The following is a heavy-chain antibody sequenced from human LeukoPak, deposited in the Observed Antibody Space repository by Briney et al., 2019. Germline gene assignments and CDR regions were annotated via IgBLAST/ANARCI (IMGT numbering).Heavy chain of an antibody. Sequence: SETLSLTCTVSGASINTSNFYWAWIRQPPGKELESIGNIYYTGRTYSNASLNSRVTISVDTSKNQFSLKLTSVTAADTAVYYCARQGSMTRGGYWLDPWGQGTLVIVSS. D-gene: IGHD3-10*01. CDR1: GASINTSNFY. CDR3: ARQGSMTRGGYWLDP. V-gene: IGHV4-39*01. CDR2: IYYTGRT. J-gene: IGHJ5*02.